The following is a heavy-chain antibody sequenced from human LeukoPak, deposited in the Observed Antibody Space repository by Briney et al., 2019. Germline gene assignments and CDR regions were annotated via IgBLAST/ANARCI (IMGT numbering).Heavy chain of an antibody. CDR2: IIPIFGTA. J-gene: IGHJ6*03. V-gene: IGHV1-69*01. CDR1: GGTFSSYA. D-gene: IGHD6-6*01. CDR3: ARDEYSSSSGYYYYMDV. Sequence: ASVKVSCKASGGTFSSYAISWVRQAPGQGLEWMGGIIPIFGTANYAQKFQGRVTITADESTSTAYMELSSLRSGDTAVYYCARDEYSSSSGYYYYMDVWGKGTTVTVSS.